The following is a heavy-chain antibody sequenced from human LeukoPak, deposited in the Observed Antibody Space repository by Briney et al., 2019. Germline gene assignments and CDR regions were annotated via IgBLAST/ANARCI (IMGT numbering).Heavy chain of an antibody. V-gene: IGHV1-69*13. CDR1: GGTFSSYA. D-gene: IGHD6-19*01. J-gene: IGHJ4*02. Sequence: ASVKVSCKASGGTFSSYAISWVRQAPGQGLEWMGGIIPIFGTANYAQKFQGRVTITADESTSTAYMELSSLRSEDTAVYYCVRDGAGYSSGWAPDYWGQGTLVTVSS. CDR3: VRDGAGYSSGWAPDY. CDR2: IIPIFGTA.